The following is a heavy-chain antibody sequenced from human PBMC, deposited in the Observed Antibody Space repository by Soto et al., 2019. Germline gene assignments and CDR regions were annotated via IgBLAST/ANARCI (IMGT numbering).Heavy chain of an antibody. CDR1: GFTFSNYG. CDR2: IWYDGGNK. J-gene: IGHJ6*03. CDR3: ARGSGHNSYCMDV. Sequence: QVQLVESGGGVVQPGRSLRLSCAASGFTFSNYGMHWVRQAPDKGLEWVAIIWYDGGNKFYADSVKGRFTISRDNSKNTLYLQMNTLTAEDSAVFYCARGSGHNSYCMDVWGKGTTVTVSS. V-gene: IGHV3-33*01.